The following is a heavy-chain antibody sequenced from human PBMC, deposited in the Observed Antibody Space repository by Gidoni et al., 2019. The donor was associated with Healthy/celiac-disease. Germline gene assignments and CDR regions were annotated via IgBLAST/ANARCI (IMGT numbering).Heavy chain of an antibody. CDR3: ARDRVVVAATLDAFDI. D-gene: IGHD2-15*01. CDR1: GGTFSSYA. CDR2: IIPIFGTA. Sequence: QVQLEQSGAEVKKPGSSVKVSGKASGGTFSSYAISWVRQAPGQGRGWMGGIIPIFGTANYAQKFQGRVTITADKSTSTAYMELSSLRSEDTAVYYCARDRVVVAATLDAFDIWGQGTMVTVSS. J-gene: IGHJ3*02. V-gene: IGHV1-69*06.